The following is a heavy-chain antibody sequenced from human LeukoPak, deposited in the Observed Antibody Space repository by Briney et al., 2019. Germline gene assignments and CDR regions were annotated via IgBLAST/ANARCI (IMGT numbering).Heavy chain of an antibody. CDR1: GFTFSSYW. V-gene: IGHV3-7*01. Sequence: GGSLRLSCAASGFTFSSYWMSWVRQAPGKGLEWVAIIKQDGSEKYYVDSVKGRFTISRDNAKNSLYLQMNSLRAEDTAVYYCARDADFWSAANFDYWGQGTLVTVSS. CDR3: ARDADFWSAANFDY. CDR2: IKQDGSEK. D-gene: IGHD3/OR15-3a*01. J-gene: IGHJ4*02.